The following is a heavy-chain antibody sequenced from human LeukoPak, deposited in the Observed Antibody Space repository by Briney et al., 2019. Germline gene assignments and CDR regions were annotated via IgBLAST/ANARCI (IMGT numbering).Heavy chain of an antibody. D-gene: IGHD3-10*01. CDR3: ARDLITMVRGAIIYYGMDV. CDR1: GFTFSSYA. Sequence: PGGSLRLSCAASGFTFSSYAMHWVRQAPGKGLEWVAVISYDGSNKYYADSVKGRFTISRDNSKNTLYLQMNSLRAEDTAVYYCARDLITMVRGAIIYYGMDVWGKGTTVTVSS. J-gene: IGHJ6*04. CDR2: ISYDGSNK. V-gene: IGHV3-30*04.